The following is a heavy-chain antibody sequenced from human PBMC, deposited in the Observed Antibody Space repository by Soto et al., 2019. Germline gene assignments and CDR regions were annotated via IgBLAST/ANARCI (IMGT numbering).Heavy chain of an antibody. CDR1: EDRIVDLC. D-gene: IGHD6-19*01. Sequence: GEAQKISYKGSEDRIVDLCGRWIRQKTGKGLEWMGRIDPSDSYTNYSPSFQGHVTISADKSISTAYLQWSSLKASDTAMYYCARLSLGTSSGWTPLWGQGTTVTVSS. J-gene: IGHJ6*02. V-gene: IGHV5-10-1*01. CDR2: IDPSDSYT. CDR3: ARLSLGTSSGWTPL.